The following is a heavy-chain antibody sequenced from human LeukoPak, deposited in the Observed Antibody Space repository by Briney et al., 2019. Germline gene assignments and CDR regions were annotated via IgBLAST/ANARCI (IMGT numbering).Heavy chain of an antibody. D-gene: IGHD3/OR15-3a*01. Sequence: ASVKVSCKVSGYTLTELSMHWVRQAPGKGLEWMGGFDPEDGETIYAQKFQGRVTMTEDTSTDTAYMELSSLRSEDTAVYYCATDLSGDDFNYFDYWGQGTLVTVSS. CDR3: ATDLSGDDFNYFDY. CDR2: FDPEDGET. CDR1: GYTLTELS. J-gene: IGHJ4*02. V-gene: IGHV1-24*01.